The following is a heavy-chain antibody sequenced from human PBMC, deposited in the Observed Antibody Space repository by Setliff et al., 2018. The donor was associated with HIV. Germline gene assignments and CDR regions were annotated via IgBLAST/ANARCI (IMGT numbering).Heavy chain of an antibody. J-gene: IGHJ4*02. CDR3: ARLGGSFGIPHFDF. V-gene: IGHV5-51*01. D-gene: IGHD3-3*02. CDR1: GYVFSDYW. Sequence: GESLKISCEVSGYVFSDYWIAWVRQTPGKGLEWMGLVYPADSNTIYSPSFQHQVTISADKSFSTASLQWSDVKASDSGIYFCARLGGSFGIPHFDFWGQGTPVTVSS. CDR2: VYPADSNT.